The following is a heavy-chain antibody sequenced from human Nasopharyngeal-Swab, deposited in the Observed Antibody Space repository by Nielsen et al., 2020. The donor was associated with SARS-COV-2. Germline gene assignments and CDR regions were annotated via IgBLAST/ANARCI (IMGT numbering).Heavy chain of an antibody. CDR3: VRPEGVATSFKYYFQYGMDV. V-gene: IGHV5-51*01. CDR1: GSSFTSYW. CDR2: IYPRDSDT. J-gene: IGHJ6*02. D-gene: IGHD5-12*01. Sequence: GESLKISCKGSGSSFTSYWIAWVRQIPGKGLDWMGIIYPRDSDTRYRPSFQGQVTISADKSISTAYLQWSSLKASDTAMYYCVRPEGVATSFKYYFQYGMDVWGQGTMVTVPS.